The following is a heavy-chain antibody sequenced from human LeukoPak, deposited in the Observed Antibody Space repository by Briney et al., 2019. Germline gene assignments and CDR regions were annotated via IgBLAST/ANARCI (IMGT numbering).Heavy chain of an antibody. CDR1: GLTFSASD. CDR3: TTYRSGHY. D-gene: IGHD5-18*01. V-gene: IGHV3-73*01. J-gene: IGHJ4*02. CDR2: VQTKPNSYAT. Sequence: GGSLRLSCVVSGLTFSASDMHSVRQASGKGLEWVGRVQTKPNSYATAYAASLKGRFTISRDDSINTAYLQMNSLRAEDTAVYYCTTYRSGHYWGPGTLVTVSS.